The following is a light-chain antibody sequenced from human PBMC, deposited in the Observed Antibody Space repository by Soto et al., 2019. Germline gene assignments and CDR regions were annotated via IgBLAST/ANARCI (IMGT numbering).Light chain of an antibody. Sequence: EIQMTQSPSSLSAAVGDRVTITCRASQSIGSYFNWYQQKPGKAPKLLIYAASRLQSGVSSRFSGSGSGTDFTLTISSLQPEDSANYYCQQSSLTPYNFGQGTKLEIK. CDR2: AAS. CDR3: QQSSLTPYN. J-gene: IGKJ2*01. CDR1: QSIGSY. V-gene: IGKV1-39*01.